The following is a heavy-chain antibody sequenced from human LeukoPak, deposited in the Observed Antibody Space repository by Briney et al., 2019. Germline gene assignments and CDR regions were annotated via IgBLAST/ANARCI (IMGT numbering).Heavy chain of an antibody. D-gene: IGHD3-22*01. CDR2: IDPSDSYT. V-gene: IGHV5-10-1*01. CDR3: ARLTGYYYDSSP. J-gene: IGHJ5*02. CDR1: GYSFTSYW. Sequence: GESLKISCKGSGYSFTSYWISWVRQMPGKGLEWMGRIDPSDSYTNYSPSFQGHVTISADKSISTAYLQWSSLKASDSAMYYCARLTGYYYDSSPWGQGTLVTVSS.